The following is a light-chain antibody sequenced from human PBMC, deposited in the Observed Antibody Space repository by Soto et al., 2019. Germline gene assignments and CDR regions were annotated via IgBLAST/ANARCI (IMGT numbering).Light chain of an antibody. CDR3: AAWDDSLSGVV. Sequence: QAVVTQPPSASGTPGQRVTISCSGSSSNIGSNYVYWYQQFPGTVPQLLIYRNSERPSGVPDRFSGSKSGTSASLAISGLRSEDEADYYCAAWDDSLSGVVFGGETKLTVL. J-gene: IGLJ2*01. CDR1: SSNIGSNY. V-gene: IGLV1-47*01. CDR2: RNS.